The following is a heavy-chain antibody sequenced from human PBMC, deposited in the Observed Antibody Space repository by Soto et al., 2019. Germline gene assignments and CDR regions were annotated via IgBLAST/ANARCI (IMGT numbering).Heavy chain of an antibody. CDR3: AHRRGRVWENWFDP. CDR2: IYWDDDK. V-gene: IGHV2-5*02. Sequence: QITLKESGPTLVNPTQTLTLTCTFSGFSLTSSGVGVGWIRQPPGKALEWLALIYWDDDKRLSPSLESRLTVTKDTSKNQVVLTLTNVDPVDTATYYCAHRRGRVWENWFDPWGPGTLVTVSS. D-gene: IGHD1-26*01. J-gene: IGHJ5*02. CDR1: GFSLTSSGVG.